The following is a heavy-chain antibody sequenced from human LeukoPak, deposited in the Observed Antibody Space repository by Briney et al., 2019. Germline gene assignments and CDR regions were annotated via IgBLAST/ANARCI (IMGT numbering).Heavy chain of an antibody. CDR2: IYYSGST. CDR3: ARRASGATFDY. J-gene: IGHJ4*02. CDR1: DGSISRYY. V-gene: IGHV4-59*08. Sequence: PTETLSLTCTVSDGSISRYYWSWIRQPPGKGLEWIGYIYYSGSTNYNPSLKSRVTISVDTSKNQFSLKLSSVTAADTAVYYCARRASGATFDYWGQGTLVTVSS. D-gene: IGHD3-10*01.